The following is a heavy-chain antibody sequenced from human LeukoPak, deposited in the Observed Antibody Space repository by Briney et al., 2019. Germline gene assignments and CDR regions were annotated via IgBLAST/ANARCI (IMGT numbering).Heavy chain of an antibody. V-gene: IGHV4-39*07. J-gene: IGHJ6*02. CDR1: GGSISSSSYY. CDR2: IYYSGST. CDR3: AREVRFCYGMDV. D-gene: IGHD3-3*01. Sequence: PSETLSLTCTVSGGSISSSSYYWGWIRQPPGKGLEWIGSIYYSGSTYYNPSLKSRVTISVDTSKNQFSLKLSSVTAADTAVYYCAREVRFCYGMDVWGQGTTVTVSS.